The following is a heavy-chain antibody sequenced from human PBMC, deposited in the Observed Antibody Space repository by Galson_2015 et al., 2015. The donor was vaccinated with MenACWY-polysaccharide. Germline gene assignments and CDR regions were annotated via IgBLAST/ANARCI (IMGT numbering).Heavy chain of an antibody. Sequence: SLRLSCAASGFIFNNYDMSWVRQAPGKGLEWVSGVSGTGHSTYYADSVKGRFTISRDNSKNTLYLEMKSLRAEDTATYYCAKDIRIVYSNYQFDYWGQGTLVTASS. CDR1: GFIFNNYD. D-gene: IGHD4-11*01. CDR2: VSGTGHST. J-gene: IGHJ4*02. V-gene: IGHV3-23*01. CDR3: AKDIRIVYSNYQFDY.